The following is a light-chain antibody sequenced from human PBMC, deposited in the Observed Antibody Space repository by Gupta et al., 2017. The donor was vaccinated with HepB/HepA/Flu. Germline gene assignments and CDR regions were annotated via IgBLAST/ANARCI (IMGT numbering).Light chain of an antibody. V-gene: IGLV2-11*01. Sequence: QSALTQPRSVSGSPGQSVTISCTGTSRDVGGYNYVSWYHQHPGKAPNLIIYDVSERPSGGTARGSCSKSGITASITISXIXEEEEAXYYCCSYAANDSVDVVFGAGTKLSVL. J-gene: IGLJ2*01. CDR1: SRDVGGYNY. CDR3: CSYAANDSVDVV. CDR2: DVS.